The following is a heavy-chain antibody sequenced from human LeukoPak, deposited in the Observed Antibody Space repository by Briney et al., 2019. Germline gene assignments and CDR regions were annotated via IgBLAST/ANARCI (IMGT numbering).Heavy chain of an antibody. D-gene: IGHD3-22*01. Sequence: ASVKVSCKVSGYTFTGYFIHWVRQAPGQGLEWMGWINPNSGGTNYAQKFQGRVTMTRDTSISTAYMELSRLRSDDTAVYYCARDGNYYDSSGFNYWGQGTLVTVSS. J-gene: IGHJ4*02. CDR1: GYTFTGYF. V-gene: IGHV1-2*02. CDR3: ARDGNYYDSSGFNY. CDR2: INPNSGGT.